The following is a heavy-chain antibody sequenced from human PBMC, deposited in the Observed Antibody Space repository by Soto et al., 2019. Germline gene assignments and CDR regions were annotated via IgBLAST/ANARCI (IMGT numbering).Heavy chain of an antibody. CDR3: ARGGSDYDGSGYYQGHV. Sequence: QVQLVQSGAEVKKPGSSVKVSCKSSGGTFSNYGFSWVRRAPGQGLECMGVIVPIFGAEHPQKFQGRVTITADXAXNXXFMELRGLRSEDTAVYYCARGGSDYDGSGYYQGHVWGQGTTVTVSS. CDR1: GGTFSNYG. D-gene: IGHD3-22*01. J-gene: IGHJ6*02. CDR2: IVPIFGA. V-gene: IGHV1-69*12.